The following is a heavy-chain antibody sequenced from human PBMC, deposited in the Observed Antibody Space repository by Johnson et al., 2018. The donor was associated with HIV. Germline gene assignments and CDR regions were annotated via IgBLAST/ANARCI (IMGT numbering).Heavy chain of an antibody. CDR1: RFTCRSYA. D-gene: IGHD3-22*01. CDR2: ISYVGSNK. CDR3: AREGNYYDSSSHAFDI. V-gene: IGHV3-30*09. Sequence: QVQLVESGGGAAPPRRSLRLSCAASRFTCRSYAMHWVRQAPGEGLEWVAVISYVGSNKYYADSVKGRFAISRDNSKNTLYLQMNSLRAEDTAVYYCAREGNYYDSSSHAFDIWGQGTMVTVSS. J-gene: IGHJ3*02.